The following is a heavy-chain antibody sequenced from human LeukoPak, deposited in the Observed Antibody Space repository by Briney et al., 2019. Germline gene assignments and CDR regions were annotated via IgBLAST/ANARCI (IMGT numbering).Heavy chain of an antibody. Sequence: SQTLSLTCTVSGGSISSGGYYWSWIRQHPGKGLEWIGYIYYSGSTHYNPSLKSRVTISVDTSKNQFSLKLSSVTAADTAVYYCAREHYSTIDYWGQGTLVTVSS. CDR3: AREHYSTIDY. V-gene: IGHV4-31*03. CDR1: GGSISSGGYY. J-gene: IGHJ4*02. D-gene: IGHD3-10*01. CDR2: IYYSGST.